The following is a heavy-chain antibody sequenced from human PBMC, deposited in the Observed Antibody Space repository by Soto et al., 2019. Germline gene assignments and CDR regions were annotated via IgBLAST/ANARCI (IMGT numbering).Heavy chain of an antibody. D-gene: IGHD1-26*01. V-gene: IGHV4-34*02. CDR1: GDSFTSYH. J-gene: IGHJ5*02. Sequence: QMQLQQWGAGLLKPSETLSLTCAVYGDSFTSYHWSWIRQAPGKGLEWIGDVNPTGRTNYNPSLRSRVTVSLDKSKNQFSLKLSSVTAADTAVYYCATLRAVGATGWFDPWGQGTLVTVSS. CDR3: ATLRAVGATGWFDP. CDR2: VNPTGRT.